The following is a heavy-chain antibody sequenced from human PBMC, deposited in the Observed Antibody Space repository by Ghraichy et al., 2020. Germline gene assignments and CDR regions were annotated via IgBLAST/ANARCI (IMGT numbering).Heavy chain of an antibody. D-gene: IGHD6-19*01. CDR1: GFTFSSYA. J-gene: IGHJ4*02. CDR2: ISYDGSNK. CDR3: ARGNRAQWLGLGY. V-gene: IGHV3-30*04. Sequence: GGSLRLSCAASGFTFSSYAMHWVRQAPGKGLEWVAVISYDGSNKYYADSVKGRFTISRDNSKNTLYLQMNSLRAEDTAVYYCARGNRAQWLGLGYWGQGTLVTVSS.